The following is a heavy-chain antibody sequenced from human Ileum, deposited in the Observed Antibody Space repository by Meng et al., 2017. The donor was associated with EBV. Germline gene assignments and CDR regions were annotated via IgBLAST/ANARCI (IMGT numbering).Heavy chain of an antibody. J-gene: IGHJ4*02. CDR2: INHSGST. Sequence: QVQTQQWGTGLLKPWETLSHTCAVYGGSFSGYYGSWIRQPPGKGLEWIGEINHSGSTNYNPSLKSRVTISVDTSKNQFSLKLSSVTAADTAVYYCARGHDYGDYASDYWGQGTLVTVSS. CDR3: ARGHDYGDYASDY. CDR1: GGSFSGYY. V-gene: IGHV4-34*01. D-gene: IGHD4-17*01.